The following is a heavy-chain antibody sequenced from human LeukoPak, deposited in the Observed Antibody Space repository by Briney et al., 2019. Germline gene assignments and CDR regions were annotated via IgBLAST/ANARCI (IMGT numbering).Heavy chain of an antibody. CDR1: GGTFSSYT. J-gene: IGHJ4*02. CDR2: IIPILGIA. Sequence: SVKVSCEASGGTFSSYTISWVRQAPGQGLEWMGRIIPILGIANYAQKFQGRVTITADKSTSTAYMELSSLRSEDTAVYYCARDPSRVYYFDYWGQGTLVTVSS. V-gene: IGHV1-69*04. D-gene: IGHD2-8*01. CDR3: ARDPSRVYYFDY.